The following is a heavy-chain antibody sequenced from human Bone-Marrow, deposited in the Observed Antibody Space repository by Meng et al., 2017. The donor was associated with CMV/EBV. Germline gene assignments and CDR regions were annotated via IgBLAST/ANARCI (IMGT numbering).Heavy chain of an antibody. D-gene: IGHD3-10*01. Sequence: GESLKISCAASGFSFDESGMSWVRQVPGKGLEGVSGINWRGDTTHYADSVRGRFTISRDNAKNSLYLQMNSLRDEDTAIYCCAREISSLGERYDYWGQGTLVTVSS. V-gene: IGHV3-20*04. CDR1: GFSFDESG. CDR3: AREISSLGERYDY. CDR2: INWRGDTT. J-gene: IGHJ4*02.